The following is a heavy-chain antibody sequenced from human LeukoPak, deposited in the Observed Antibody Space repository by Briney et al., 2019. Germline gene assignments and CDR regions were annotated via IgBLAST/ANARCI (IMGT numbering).Heavy chain of an antibody. CDR3: AKPTRVAVAGFFDY. J-gene: IGHJ4*02. V-gene: IGHV3-23*01. Sequence: GGSLRLSCAASGFTFSSYAMSWVRQAPGKGLEWVSAISGRGGSTYYADSVKGRFTISRDNSKNTLYLQMNSLRAEDTAVYYCAKPTRVAVAGFFDYWGQGTLVTVSS. CDR1: GFTFSSYA. CDR2: ISGRGGST. D-gene: IGHD6-19*01.